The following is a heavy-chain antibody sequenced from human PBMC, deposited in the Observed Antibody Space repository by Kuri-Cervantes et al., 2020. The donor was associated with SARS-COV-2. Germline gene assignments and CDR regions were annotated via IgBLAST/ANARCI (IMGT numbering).Heavy chain of an antibody. CDR2: INPSGGST. D-gene: IGHD4-23*01. CDR3: ARDPGGLDAFDI. J-gene: IGHJ3*02. V-gene: IGHV1-46*01. CDR1: GYTFTSYY. Sequence: ASVKVSCKASGYTFTSYYMHWVRQAPGQGLEWMGIINPSGGSTSYAQKFQGRVTMTRDTSTSTVYMELSRLRSDDTAVYYCARDPGGLDAFDIWGQGTMVTVSS.